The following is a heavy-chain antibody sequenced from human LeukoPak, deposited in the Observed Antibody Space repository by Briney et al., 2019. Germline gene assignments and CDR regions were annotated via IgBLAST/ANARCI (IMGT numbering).Heavy chain of an antibody. CDR2: IWYDGSNK. V-gene: IGHV3-33*01. Sequence: GRSLRLSCAASGFSFRSYGVHWVRQAPGKGLEWVAVIWYDGSNKYYADSVKGRFTISRDNSKNTLYMQMNSLRAEDTAVYYCARDPGGWYAEYWGQGTLVTVSS. J-gene: IGHJ4*02. CDR1: GFSFRSYG. CDR3: ARDPGGWYAEY. D-gene: IGHD6-19*01.